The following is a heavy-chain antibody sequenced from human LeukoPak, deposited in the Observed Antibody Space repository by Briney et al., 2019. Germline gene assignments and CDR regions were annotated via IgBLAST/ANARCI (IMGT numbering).Heavy chain of an antibody. Sequence: ASVKVYCKASGGTFSSYAISLVRQAPGKGLEWMGGFDPEDGETIYAQKFQGRVTMTEDTSTDTAYMELSSLRSEDTAVYYCQFGLRVWGQGTLVTVSS. CDR3: QFGLRV. CDR2: FDPEDGET. CDR1: GGTFSSYA. D-gene: IGHD5-12*01. J-gene: IGHJ4*02. V-gene: IGHV1-24*01.